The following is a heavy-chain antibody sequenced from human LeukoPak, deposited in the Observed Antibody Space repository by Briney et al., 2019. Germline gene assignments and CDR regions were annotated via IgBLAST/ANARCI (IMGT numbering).Heavy chain of an antibody. CDR3: ARGHVSSRGAFDI. CDR2: INHSGST. D-gene: IGHD6-13*01. CDR1: GGSFSGYY. Sequence: SETLSLTCAVYGGSFSGYYWGWIRQPPGKGLEWIGEINHSGSTNYNPSLKSRVTISVDTSKNQFSLKLSSVTAADTAVYYCARGHVSSRGAFDIWGQGTMVTVSS. J-gene: IGHJ3*02. V-gene: IGHV4-34*01.